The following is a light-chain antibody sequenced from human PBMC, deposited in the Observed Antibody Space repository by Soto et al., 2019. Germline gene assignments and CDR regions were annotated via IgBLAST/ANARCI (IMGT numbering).Light chain of an antibody. CDR2: DAS. Sequence: DVQMTQSPSTLSASVGDRVTITCRASQRISNWLAWYQQKPGKAPKVLIYDASTLQSGVTARFSGSGFGTEFTLTISNLPPDDSATYYCQQYNSYVPYTFGQGTKLEIK. CDR1: QRISNW. V-gene: IGKV1-5*01. J-gene: IGKJ2*01. CDR3: QQYNSYVPYT.